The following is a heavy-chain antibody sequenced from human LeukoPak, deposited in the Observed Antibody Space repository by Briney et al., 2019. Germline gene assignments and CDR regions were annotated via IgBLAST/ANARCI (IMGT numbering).Heavy chain of an antibody. CDR2: ISWNSGSI. D-gene: IGHD3-3*01. CDR3: ARAKITIFGVVIAFDY. CDR1: GFTLDDYA. V-gene: IGHV3-9*01. J-gene: IGHJ4*02. Sequence: PGGSLRLSCAASGFTLDDYAMHWVRQAPGKGLEWVSGISWNSGSIGYADAVKGRFTISRDNAKNSLYLQMNSLRAEDTAVYYCARAKITIFGVVIAFDYWGQGTLVTVSS.